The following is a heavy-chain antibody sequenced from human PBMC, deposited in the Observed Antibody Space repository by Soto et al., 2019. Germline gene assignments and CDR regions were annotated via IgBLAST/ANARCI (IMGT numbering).Heavy chain of an antibody. D-gene: IGHD1-26*01. Sequence: HPVGSLRLSCAASGFTFSSYPMSWVCQAPGKGLEWASAISGSGGSTYYADSVKGRFTISRDNSKNTLYLQMNSLRAEDTAVYYCAKSRYSGSYLVFHYFDYWGQGTPVTVSS. V-gene: IGHV3-23*01. J-gene: IGHJ4*02. CDR1: GFTFSSYP. CDR2: ISGSGGST. CDR3: AKSRYSGSYLVFHYFDY.